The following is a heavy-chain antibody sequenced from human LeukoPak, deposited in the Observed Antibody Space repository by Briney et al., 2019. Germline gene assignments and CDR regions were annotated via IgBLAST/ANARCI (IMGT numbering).Heavy chain of an antibody. CDR1: GFIFSTYA. CDR3: ARDLDSSSWLDY. V-gene: IGHV3-30-3*01. CDR2: ISYDGSNK. J-gene: IGHJ4*02. Sequence: GGSLRLSCAASGFIFSTYAMHWVRQAPGKGLEWVAVISYDGSNKYYADSVKGRFTISRDNSKNTLYLQMNSLRAEDTAVYYCARDLDSSSWLDYWGQGTLVTVSS. D-gene: IGHD6-13*01.